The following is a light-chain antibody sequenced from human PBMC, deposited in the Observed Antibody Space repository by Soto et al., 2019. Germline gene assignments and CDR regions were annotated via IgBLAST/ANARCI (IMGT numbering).Light chain of an antibody. CDR3: TSYSSGSSLVM. J-gene: IGLJ3*02. CDR1: SSDVGDYNY. CDR2: EVT. Sequence: QSVLTQPASVSGSPGQSITISCTGTSSDVGDYNYVSWYRQHPGNAPKLIIYEVTNRPSGISNRFSGSKSGNTASLTISGLQADDESYYYCTSYSSGSSLVMFGGGTKLTVL. V-gene: IGLV2-14*01.